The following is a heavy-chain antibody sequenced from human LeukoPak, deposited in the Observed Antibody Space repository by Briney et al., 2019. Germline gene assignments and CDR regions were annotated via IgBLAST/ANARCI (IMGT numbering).Heavy chain of an antibody. CDR3: ARDGSFWRGYPYYFDY. D-gene: IGHD3-3*01. V-gene: IGHV3-33*08. Sequence: GGSLRLSCAASGFTFSSYAMSWVRQAPGKGLEWVAIIWYDGSNQYYADSVKGRFTISRDNSKNTLYLQVNSLRAEDTAVYYCARDGSFWRGYPYYFDYWGQGTLVTVSS. CDR2: IWYDGSNQ. J-gene: IGHJ4*02. CDR1: GFTFSSYA.